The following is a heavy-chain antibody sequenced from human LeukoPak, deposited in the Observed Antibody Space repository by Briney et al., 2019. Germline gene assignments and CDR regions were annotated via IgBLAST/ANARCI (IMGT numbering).Heavy chain of an antibody. J-gene: IGHJ4*02. V-gene: IGHV4-59*01. D-gene: IGHD5-24*01. Sequence: SETLSLTCTVSGGSISSYYWSWIRQPPGKGLEWIGYIYYSGSTNYNPSLKSRVTISVDTSKNQFSLKLSSVTAADTAVYYCARRRRDGYNLGFDYWGQGTLVTVSS. CDR3: ARRRRDGYNLGFDY. CDR2: IYYSGST. CDR1: GGSISSYY.